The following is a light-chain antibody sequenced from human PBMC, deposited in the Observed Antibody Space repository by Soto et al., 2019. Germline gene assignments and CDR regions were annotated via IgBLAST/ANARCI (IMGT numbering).Light chain of an antibody. CDR1: QGITTD. J-gene: IGKJ1*01. CDR2: AAS. CDR3: LQDYNYPWT. V-gene: IGKV1-6*01. Sequence: AIQMTQSPSSLSASVGDRVTITCRASQGITTDLGWYQQKPGRAPKLLIYAASSLHSGVPSRFSGSGAGTDFTLTISSLQPEDFATYYCLQDYNYPWTFGQGTKVEIK.